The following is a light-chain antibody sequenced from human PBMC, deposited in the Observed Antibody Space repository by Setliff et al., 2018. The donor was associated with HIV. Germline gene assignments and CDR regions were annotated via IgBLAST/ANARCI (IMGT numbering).Light chain of an antibody. V-gene: IGLV2-14*01. J-gene: IGLJ3*02. Sequence: QSALTQPASLSGSPGQSITIPCTGNSTDSGDYNFISWFQQHPGQAPKLLVYDVSDRPSGISGRFSGSKSGNTASLTISGLQADDEANYYCSSYTPSDARRVFGGGTKVTVL. CDR2: DVS. CDR1: STDSGDYNF. CDR3: SSYTPSDARRV.